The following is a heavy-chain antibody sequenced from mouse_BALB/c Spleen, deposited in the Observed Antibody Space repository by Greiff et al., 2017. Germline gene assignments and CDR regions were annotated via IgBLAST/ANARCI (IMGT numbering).Heavy chain of an antibody. Sequence: QVQLKESGAELVRPGASVTLSCKASGYTFTDYEMHWVRQTPVHGLEWIGAIDPETGGTAYNQKFKGKATLTADKSSSTAYMELRSLTSEDSAVYYCTRWGRRDPWFAYWGQGTLVTVSA. D-gene: IGHD3-3*01. CDR1: GYTFTDYE. V-gene: IGHV1-15*01. CDR2: IDPETGGT. CDR3: TRWGRRDPWFAY. J-gene: IGHJ3*01.